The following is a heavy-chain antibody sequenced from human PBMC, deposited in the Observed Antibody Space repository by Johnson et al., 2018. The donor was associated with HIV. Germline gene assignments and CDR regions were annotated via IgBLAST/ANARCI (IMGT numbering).Heavy chain of an antibody. D-gene: IGHD6-13*01. V-gene: IGHV3-30-3*01. CDR3: ARVEGGSSSNAFDI. J-gene: IGHJ3*02. CDR1: GFTFSSYA. CDR2: ISYDGSNK. Sequence: QVQLVESGGGVVQPGRSLRLSCAASGFTFSSYAMHWVRQAPGKGLEWVAVISYDGSNKYYADSVKGRFTISRDNSKNTLYLQMNSLRAEDTAVYYCARVEGGSSSNAFDIWGPDTMVTVSS.